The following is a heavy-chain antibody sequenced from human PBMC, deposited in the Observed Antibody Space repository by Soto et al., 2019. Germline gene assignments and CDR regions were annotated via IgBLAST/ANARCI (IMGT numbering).Heavy chain of an antibody. Sequence: GGSLRLSCAASGFTFSSYAMHWVRQAPGKGLEWVAVISYDGSNKYYADSVKGRFTISRDNSKNTLYLQMNSLRAEDTAVYYCARTSWMVASFDYWGQGTLVTVSS. D-gene: IGHD2-15*01. CDR1: GFTFSSYA. CDR3: ARTSWMVASFDY. CDR2: ISYDGSNK. J-gene: IGHJ4*02. V-gene: IGHV3-30-3*01.